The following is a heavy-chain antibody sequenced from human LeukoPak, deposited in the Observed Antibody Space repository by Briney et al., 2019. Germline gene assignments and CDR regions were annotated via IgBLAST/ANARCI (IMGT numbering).Heavy chain of an antibody. Sequence: SQTLSLTCAVSGGSISSGSYSWSWLRQPPGKGLEWIGYIYPRGSTYYNPSLRSRVILSLDKSANQFSLNLSSVTAADTAVYYCARFSPRAMGNYLDFWGQGTLVTVSS. D-gene: IGHD7-27*01. CDR3: ARFSPRAMGNYLDF. V-gene: IGHV4-30-2*01. CDR2: IYPRGST. CDR1: GGSISSGSYS. J-gene: IGHJ4*02.